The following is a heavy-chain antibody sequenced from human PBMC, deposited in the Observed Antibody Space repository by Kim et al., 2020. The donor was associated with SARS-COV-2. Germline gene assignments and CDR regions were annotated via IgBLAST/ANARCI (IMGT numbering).Heavy chain of an antibody. J-gene: IGHJ4*02. CDR3: AKVWGYGPNERGFDY. CDR1: GFTFSSYA. V-gene: IGHV3-23*01. CDR2: ISGSGGST. Sequence: GGSLRLSCAASGFTFSSYAMSWVRQAPGKGLEWVSAISGSGGSTYYADSVKGRFTISRDNSKNTLYLQMNSLRAEDTAVYYCAKVWGYGPNERGFDYWGQGTLVTVSS. D-gene: IGHD3-16*01.